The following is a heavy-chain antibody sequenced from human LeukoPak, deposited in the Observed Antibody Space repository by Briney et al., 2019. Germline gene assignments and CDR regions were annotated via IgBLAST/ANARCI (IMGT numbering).Heavy chain of an antibody. Sequence: ASVKVSCKASGYTFTSYAMHWVRQAPGQRLEWMGWINAGNGNTKYSQKFQGRVTITRDTSASTAYMELSSLRSEDTAVYYCARVPGGVWGSSDFDYWGQGTLVTVSS. CDR3: ARVPGGVWGSSDFDY. D-gene: IGHD6-6*01. CDR2: INAGNGNT. V-gene: IGHV1-3*01. J-gene: IGHJ4*02. CDR1: GYTFTSYA.